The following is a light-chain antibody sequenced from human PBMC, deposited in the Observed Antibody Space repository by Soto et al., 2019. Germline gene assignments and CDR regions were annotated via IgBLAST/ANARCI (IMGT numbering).Light chain of an antibody. CDR2: AAS. V-gene: IGKV3-20*01. J-gene: IGKJ3*01. CDR3: QQYGSSPGVFT. CDR1: QSVSSSY. Sequence: EMVLTQSPGTLSLSPGERATLSCRASQSVSSSYLAWYQQKPGQAPRLFIYAASSRAIDVPDRFSGSGAGTVFTLTIRRLEPEDFAVYYCQQYGSSPGVFTFGPGTKVDIK.